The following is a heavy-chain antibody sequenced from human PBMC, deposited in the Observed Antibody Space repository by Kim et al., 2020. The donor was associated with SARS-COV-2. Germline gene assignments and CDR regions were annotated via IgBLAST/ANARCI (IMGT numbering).Heavy chain of an antibody. V-gene: IGHV3-21*01. CDR3: ARGQIYDSSGYYYLDY. Sequence: GESLKISCAASGFTFSSYSMNWVRQAPGKGLEWVSSISSSSYIYYADSVKGRFTISRDNAKNSLYLQMNSLRAEDTAVYYCARGQIYDSSGYYYLDYWGQGTLVTVSS. CDR1: GFTFSSYS. D-gene: IGHD3-22*01. CDR2: ISSSSYI. J-gene: IGHJ4*02.